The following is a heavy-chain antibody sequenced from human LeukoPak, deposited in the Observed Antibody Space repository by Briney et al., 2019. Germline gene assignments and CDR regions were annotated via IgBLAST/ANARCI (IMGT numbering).Heavy chain of an antibody. Sequence: PSQTLSLTCTVSGGSVSSGGYYWSWIRQPPGKGLEWIGYIFHSGTSYSNPSLKSRLTMSVDRSKNQFSLNLTSVTAADTAVYYCARWRLEWSIQRGSAFDIWGQGTLVSVSS. D-gene: IGHD3-3*01. V-gene: IGHV4-30-2*01. CDR2: IFHSGTS. CDR3: ARWRLEWSIQRGSAFDI. CDR1: GGSVSSGGYY. J-gene: IGHJ3*02.